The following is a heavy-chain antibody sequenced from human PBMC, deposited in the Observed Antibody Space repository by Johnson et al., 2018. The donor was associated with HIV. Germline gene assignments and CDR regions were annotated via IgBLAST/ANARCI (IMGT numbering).Heavy chain of an antibody. CDR1: GFTFSSYW. CDR3: ARVRLSGSYQGDAFDI. J-gene: IGHJ3*02. D-gene: IGHD1-26*01. Sequence: EVQLVESGGGLVQPGGSLRLSCAASGFTFSSYWMSWVRQAPGGGLECIAYISSSGRTIYYADSVKGRFTIPRDNAQNSLFLQMSSLRGEDTALYYCARVRLSGSYQGDAFDIWGQGTMVTVSS. CDR2: ISSSGRTI. V-gene: IGHV3-48*04.